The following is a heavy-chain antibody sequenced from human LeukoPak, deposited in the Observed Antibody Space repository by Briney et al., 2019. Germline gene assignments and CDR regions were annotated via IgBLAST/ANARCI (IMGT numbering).Heavy chain of an antibody. CDR1: GYTFTGYY. Sequence: ASVKVSCKASGYTFTGYYMHWVRQAPGQGLEWMGWINPNSGDTNYAQKFQGRVTMTRDTSISTAYMELSRLKFDDTAVYYCARDRSGYDWLLYWYFDLWGRGTLVTVSS. V-gene: IGHV1-2*02. D-gene: IGHD5-12*01. J-gene: IGHJ2*01. CDR2: INPNSGDT. CDR3: ARDRSGYDWLLYWYFDL.